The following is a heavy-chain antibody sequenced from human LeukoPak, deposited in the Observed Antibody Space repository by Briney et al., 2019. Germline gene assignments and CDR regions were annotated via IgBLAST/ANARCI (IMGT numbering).Heavy chain of an antibody. CDR3: TRDATLAQGGY. CDR1: GYTFTDYY. Sequence: ASVKVSCKASGYTFTDYYIHWVRQAPGQGLEWMGWIDPNSGGTNYAQKFQGRITMTRDTPIGTAYMELSRLRSDDTAVYYCTRDATLAQGGYWGQGTLVTVSS. D-gene: IGHD3-3*02. CDR2: IDPNSGGT. V-gene: IGHV1-2*02. J-gene: IGHJ4*02.